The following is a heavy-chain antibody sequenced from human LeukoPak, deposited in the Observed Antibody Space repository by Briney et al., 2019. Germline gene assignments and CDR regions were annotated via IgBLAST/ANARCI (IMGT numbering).Heavy chain of an antibody. J-gene: IGHJ5*02. Sequence: PSETLSLTCAVSGGSISSYYWSWIRQPPGEVLEWIGYIYYSGSTNYNPSLKSRVTISVDTSKKQFSLKLSSVTAADTAVYYCARELANWFDPWAREPWSPSPQ. CDR1: GGSISSYY. CDR2: IYYSGST. CDR3: ARELANWFDP. V-gene: IGHV4-59*01. D-gene: IGHD1-1*01.